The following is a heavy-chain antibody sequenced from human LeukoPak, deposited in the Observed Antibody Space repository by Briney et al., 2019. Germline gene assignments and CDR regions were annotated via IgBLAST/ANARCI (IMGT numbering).Heavy chain of an antibody. CDR1: GFTFSDYY. CDR2: ISSSGSTI. Sequence: GGSLRLSCAASGFTFSDYYMSWIRQAPGKGLEWVSYISSSGSTIYYADSVKGRFTISRDNAKNSLYLQMNSLRAEDTAVYYCARSVAVAGARYWGHYMDVWGKGTTVTVSS. J-gene: IGHJ6*03. CDR3: ARSVAVAGARYWGHYMDV. D-gene: IGHD6-19*01. V-gene: IGHV3-11*04.